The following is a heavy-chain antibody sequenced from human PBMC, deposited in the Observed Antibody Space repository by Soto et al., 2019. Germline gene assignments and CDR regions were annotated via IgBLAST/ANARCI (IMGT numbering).Heavy chain of an antibody. V-gene: IGHV3-7*01. D-gene: IGHD4-17*01. CDR3: ARARYGDPMTNFDY. CDR2: IKQDGSEK. Sequence: GGSLRLSCAASGFTFSSYWMSWVRQAPGKGLEWVANIKQDGSEKYYVDSVKGRFTISRDNAKNSLYLQMNSLRAEDTAVYYCARARYGDPMTNFDYWGQGTLVTVSS. J-gene: IGHJ4*02. CDR1: GFTFSSYW.